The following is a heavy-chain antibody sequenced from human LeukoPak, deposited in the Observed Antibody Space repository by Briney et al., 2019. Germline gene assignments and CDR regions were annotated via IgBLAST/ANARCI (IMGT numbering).Heavy chain of an antibody. CDR3: ARGSVELGYCSSTSCYEYFDY. CDR1: GYTFTSYG. J-gene: IGHJ4*02. D-gene: IGHD2-2*01. CDR2: ISAYNGNT. V-gene: IGHV1-18*01. Sequence: ASVKVSCKASGYTFTSYGISWVRQAPGQGLEWMGWISAYNGNTNYAQKLQGRVTMTTDTSTSTAYMELSSLRSEDTAVYYCARGSVELGYCSSTSCYEYFDYWGQGTLVTVSS.